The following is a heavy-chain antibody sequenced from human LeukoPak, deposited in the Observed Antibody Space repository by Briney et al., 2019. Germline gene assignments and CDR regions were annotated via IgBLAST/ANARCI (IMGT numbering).Heavy chain of an antibody. V-gene: IGHV3-23*01. CDR3: AKDQVVVVPAAMRIRYYYYMDV. D-gene: IGHD2-2*01. CDR1: GFTFSSYA. CDR2: ISGSGGST. Sequence: PGGSLRLSCAASGFTFSSYAMSWVRQAPGKGLEWVSAISGSGGSTYYADSVKGRFTISRDNSKNTLYLQMNSLRAEDTAVYYCAKDQVVVVPAAMRIRYYYYMDVWGKGTTVTVSS. J-gene: IGHJ6*03.